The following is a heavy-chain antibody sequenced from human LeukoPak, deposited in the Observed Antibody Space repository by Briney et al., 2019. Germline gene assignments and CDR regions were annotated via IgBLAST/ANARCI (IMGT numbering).Heavy chain of an antibody. V-gene: IGHV4-59*01. D-gene: IGHD3-3*01. J-gene: IGHJ4*02. CDR2: GHYSGST. Sequence: PSETLSLTCTVSGDSISSYYRNWIRQPPGKGLEWIGYGHYSGSTNYNPSLKSRVTFSVDTSKNQFSLKLSSVTAADTAVYYCAAGLRNFGVVIMGYWGQGTLVTVSS. CDR1: GDSISSYY. CDR3: AAGLRNFGVVIMGY.